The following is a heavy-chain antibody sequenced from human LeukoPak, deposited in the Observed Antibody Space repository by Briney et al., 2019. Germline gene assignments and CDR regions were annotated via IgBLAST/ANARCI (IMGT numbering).Heavy chain of an antibody. D-gene: IGHD3-22*01. CDR2: ISHSGST. Sequence: SETLSLTCAVSGYSISSGYYWGWIRQPPGKALGWIGSISHSGSTFYNPSLKSRVTISVDTSKNQFSLKLSSVTAADTAVYYCARHPDSSGYYIGYWGQGTLVTVSS. CDR1: GYSISSGYY. V-gene: IGHV4-38-2*01. J-gene: IGHJ4*02. CDR3: ARHPDSSGYYIGY.